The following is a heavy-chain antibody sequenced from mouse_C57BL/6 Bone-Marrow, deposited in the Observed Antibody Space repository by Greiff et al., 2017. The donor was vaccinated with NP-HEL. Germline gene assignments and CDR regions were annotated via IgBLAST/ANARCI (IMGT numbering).Heavy chain of an antibody. CDR3: AKRTAQATPYAMDY. D-gene: IGHD3-2*02. Sequence: QVQLQQPGAELVKPGASVKLSCKASGYTFTSYWMHWVKQRPGQGLEWIGMIHPNSGSTNYNEKFKSKATLTVDKSSSTAYMQLSSLTSEDSAVYYCAKRTAQATPYAMDYWGQGTSVTVSS. CDR1: GYTFTSYW. CDR2: IHPNSGST. V-gene: IGHV1-64*01. J-gene: IGHJ4*01.